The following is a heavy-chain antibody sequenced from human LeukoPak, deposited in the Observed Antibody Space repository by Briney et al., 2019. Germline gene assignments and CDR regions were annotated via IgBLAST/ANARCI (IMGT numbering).Heavy chain of an antibody. CDR3: TTENLGAASFDS. D-gene: IGHD6-13*01. Sequence: GGSLRLSCAASGFTFNTFWMNWVRQAPGQGLEWVGRIKSKTDGGGTDYVTPVKGRFTISRDDSKSTLYLQMNILKTEDTAVYYCTTENLGAASFDSWGQGTLVTVSS. CDR2: IKSKTDGGGT. CDR1: GFTFNTFW. V-gene: IGHV3-15*07. J-gene: IGHJ4*02.